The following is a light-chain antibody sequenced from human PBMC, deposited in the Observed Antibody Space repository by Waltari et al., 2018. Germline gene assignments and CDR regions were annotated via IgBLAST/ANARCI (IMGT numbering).Light chain of an antibody. J-gene: IGKJ1*01. Sequence: DIVMTQSPDSLAVSLGERATINCKSSQSVLHSSNNKNYLAWYQQKPGQPPNLLIYWASTRESGVPDRFSGSGSGTDFTLTISSLQAEDVAVYYCHQYHGPPVTFGQGTRVEIK. CDR1: QSVLHSSNNKNY. V-gene: IGKV4-1*01. CDR3: HQYHGPPVT. CDR2: WAS.